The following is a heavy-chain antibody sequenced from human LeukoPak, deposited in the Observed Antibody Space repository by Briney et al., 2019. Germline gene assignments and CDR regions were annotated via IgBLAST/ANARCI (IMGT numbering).Heavy chain of an antibody. CDR3: SRESGPYCPFGH. Sequence: PSETLSLTCTVSGGFISSYYWSWIRQPPGKGLEWIGYIFYSGSTNYNPSLKSRVTISVDTSKNHLYLSLASVTAADTAVYYCSRESGPYCPFGHWGQGTLVAVTS. J-gene: IGHJ5*02. CDR2: IFYSGST. D-gene: IGHD1-26*01. CDR1: GGFISSYY. V-gene: IGHV4-59*12.